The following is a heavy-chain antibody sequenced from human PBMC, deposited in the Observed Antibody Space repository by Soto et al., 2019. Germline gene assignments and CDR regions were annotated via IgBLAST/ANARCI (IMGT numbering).Heavy chain of an antibody. V-gene: IGHV3-11*06. CDR1: GFTFSDYY. CDR3: ARVPAAVAGTVAFFDW. J-gene: IGHJ4*02. D-gene: IGHD6-19*01. CDR2: ISKSSTYT. Sequence: QVQLVESGGGLVKPGGSLRLSCAASGFTFSDYYMTWIRQAPGKGLECVSYISKSSTYTNYADSVKGRFTISRDNAKNSLYLQMNNLRAEDTAVYYCARVPAAVAGTVAFFDWWGQGTLFTVSS.